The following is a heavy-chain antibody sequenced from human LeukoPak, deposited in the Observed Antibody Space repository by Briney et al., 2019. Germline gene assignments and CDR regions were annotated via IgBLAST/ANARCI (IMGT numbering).Heavy chain of an antibody. J-gene: IGHJ3*02. D-gene: IGHD2-15*01. CDR1: GYTFNVYY. CDR2: VIPSSGGT. CDR3: ARGVLLQGRGAFDI. V-gene: IGHV1-2*02. Sequence: ASVKVSCKASGYTFNVYYIHWLRQAPGQGLEWKGWVIPSSGGTNYAQNFQDRVTMTRDTSISTAYMELSSLTYDDTAVYYCARGVLLQGRGAFDIWGQGAMVTVSS.